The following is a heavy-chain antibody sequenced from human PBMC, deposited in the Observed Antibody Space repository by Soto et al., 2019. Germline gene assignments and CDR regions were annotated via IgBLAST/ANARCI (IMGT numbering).Heavy chain of an antibody. J-gene: IGHJ4*02. D-gene: IGHD6-13*01. CDR2: ISYDGSNK. Sequence: GGSLRLSCAASGFTFSSYGMHWVRQAPGKGLEWVAVISYDGSNKYYADSVKGRFTISRDNSKNTLYLQMNSLRAEDTAVYYCAKGHPVQRRSIAAAVALDYWGQGTLVTVSS. V-gene: IGHV3-30*18. CDR3: AKGHPVQRRSIAAAVALDY. CDR1: GFTFSSYG.